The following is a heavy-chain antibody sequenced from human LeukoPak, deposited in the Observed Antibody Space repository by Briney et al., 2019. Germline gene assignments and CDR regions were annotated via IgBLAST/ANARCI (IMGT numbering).Heavy chain of an antibody. CDR1: GGSFSGYY. CDR3: AREGVVGAYGHFDY. V-gene: IGHV4-34*01. CDR2: INHSGST. D-gene: IGHD2-15*01. Sequence: PSETLSLTCAVYGGSFSGYYWSWIRQPPGKGLEWIGEINHSGSTNYNPSLKSRVTISVDTSKNQFSLKLSSVTAADTAVYYRAREGVVGAYGHFDYWGQGTLVTVSS. J-gene: IGHJ4*02.